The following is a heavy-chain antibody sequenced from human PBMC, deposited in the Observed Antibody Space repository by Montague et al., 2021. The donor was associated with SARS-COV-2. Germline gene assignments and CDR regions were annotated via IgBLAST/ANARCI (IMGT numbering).Heavy chain of an antibody. Sequence: SETLSLTCTVSGDSIRNSEYSWGWVRQPPGNGLEWIGNIYDGGSTFYNPSLKSRVTIFVDTSKNQFSLKLSSVTAADTAVYYCATRTGYPQNDFGFWGQGTLVTVSS. V-gene: IGHV4-39*01. CDR1: GDSIRNSEYS. CDR3: ATRTGYPQNDFGF. D-gene: IGHD6-13*01. J-gene: IGHJ4*02. CDR2: IYDGGST.